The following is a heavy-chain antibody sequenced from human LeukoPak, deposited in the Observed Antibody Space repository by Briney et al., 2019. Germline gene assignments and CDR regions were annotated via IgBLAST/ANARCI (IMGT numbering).Heavy chain of an antibody. CDR1: LYSPTGDQ. Sequence: GASLTDTLMRPLYSPTGDQMRTVSLAPGQGLEWMGWVNPISGGIKDAPTFQGRITMTRDKYNTTSYVEMSRLRADDTAVYYCATGFGCHYDPPIYWGHGFLLTVSS. CDR2: VNPISGGI. V-gene: IGHV1-2*02. J-gene: IGHJ4*03. D-gene: IGHD3-22*01. CDR3: ATGFGCHYDPPIY.